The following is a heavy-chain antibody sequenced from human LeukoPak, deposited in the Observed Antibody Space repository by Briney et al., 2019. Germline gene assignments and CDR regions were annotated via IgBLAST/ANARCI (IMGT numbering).Heavy chain of an antibody. CDR3: AKDIHYYDSRSPYGMDV. V-gene: IGHV3-9*01. Sequence: PGGSLRLSCAASGFTFDDYAMRWVRQAPGKGLEWVSGISWNSGSIGYADSVKGRFTISRDNAKNSLYLQMNSLRAEDTALYYCAKDIHYYDSRSPYGMDVWGQGTTVTVSS. J-gene: IGHJ6*02. D-gene: IGHD3-22*01. CDR1: GFTFDDYA. CDR2: ISWNSGSI.